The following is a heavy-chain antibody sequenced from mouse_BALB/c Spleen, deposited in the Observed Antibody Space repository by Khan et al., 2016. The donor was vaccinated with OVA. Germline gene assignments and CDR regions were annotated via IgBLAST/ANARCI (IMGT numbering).Heavy chain of an antibody. V-gene: IGHV9-2-1*01. Sequence: QIQLVQSGPELKKPGETVKISCKASGYTFTDYSMHWVKQAPGKGLKWMGWINTETGEPTYADDFKGRFAFSLETSASPAYLQINNLKNEDTATYFCASSLLRDFDYWGQGTTLTVSS. CDR3: ASSLLRDFDY. CDR1: GYTFTDYS. CDR2: INTETGEP. D-gene: IGHD1-2*01. J-gene: IGHJ2*01.